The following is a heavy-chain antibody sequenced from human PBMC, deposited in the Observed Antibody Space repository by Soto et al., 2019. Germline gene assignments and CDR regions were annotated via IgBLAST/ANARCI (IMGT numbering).Heavy chain of an antibody. CDR1: GFTFSSYA. Sequence: SLRLSCAASGFTFSSYAMHWVRQAPGKGLEWVAVISYDGSNKYYADSVKGRFTISRDNSKNTLYLQMNSLRAEDTAVYYCARDLAADYGGNSRAGESFDYWGQGTLVTVSS. CDR3: ARDLAADYGGNSRAGESFDY. J-gene: IGHJ4*02. CDR2: ISYDGSNK. V-gene: IGHV3-30-3*01. D-gene: IGHD4-17*01.